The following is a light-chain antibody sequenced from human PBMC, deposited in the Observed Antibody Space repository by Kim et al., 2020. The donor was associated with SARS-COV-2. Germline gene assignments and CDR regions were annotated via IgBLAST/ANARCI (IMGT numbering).Light chain of an antibody. CDR1: SLRNYY. V-gene: IGLV3-19*01. J-gene: IGLJ6*01. CDR3: NSRDSSGPVV. Sequence: SSELTQDPAVSVALGQTVRLTCQGDSLRNYYASWYQQKPGQAPVLVIYGKNNRPSGIPDRFSGSSSGNTASLTITGAQAEDEADYYCNSRDSSGPVVF. CDR2: GKN.